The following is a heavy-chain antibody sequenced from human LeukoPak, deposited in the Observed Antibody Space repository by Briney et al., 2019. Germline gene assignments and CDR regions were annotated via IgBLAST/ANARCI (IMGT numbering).Heavy chain of an antibody. Sequence: PGGSLRLSCAASGFTFSSYGMHWVRQAPGKGLEWVAFIRYDGSNKYYADSVKGRFTISRDNSKNTLYVQMNSLRAEDTAVYYCAKGQYDFWSGYSLTNWFDPWGQGTLVTVSS. CDR3: AKGQYDFWSGYSLTNWFDP. CDR1: GFTFSSYG. CDR2: IRYDGSNK. V-gene: IGHV3-30*02. D-gene: IGHD3-3*01. J-gene: IGHJ5*02.